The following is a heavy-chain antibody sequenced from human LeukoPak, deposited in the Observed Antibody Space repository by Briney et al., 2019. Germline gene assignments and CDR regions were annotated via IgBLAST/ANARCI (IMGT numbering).Heavy chain of an antibody. Sequence: TSETLSLTCAVYGGSFSGYYWSWIRQPPGKGLEWIGEINHSGSTNYNPSLKSRVTISVDTSKNQFSLKLSSVTAADTAVYYCARVLKWATPRYDYWGQGTLVTVSS. CDR2: INHSGST. V-gene: IGHV4-34*01. J-gene: IGHJ4*02. CDR1: GGSFSGYY. D-gene: IGHD3-16*02. CDR3: ARVLKWATPRYDY.